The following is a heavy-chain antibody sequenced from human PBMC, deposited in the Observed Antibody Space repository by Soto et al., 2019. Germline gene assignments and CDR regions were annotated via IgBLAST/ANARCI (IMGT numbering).Heavy chain of an antibody. CDR3: AKDPNGDYAGAFDS. J-gene: IGHJ4*02. V-gene: IGHV3-23*01. Sequence: EVQLLESGGGLVQPGGSLRLSCRASGFSFSNFALTWVRQAPGKGLEWVSSIGGNGDITHYADSLKGRFTISRDNSRNTLFLHMNSLRADDTAVYYCAKDPNGDYAGAFDSWGQGTLVTVSS. D-gene: IGHD4-17*01. CDR1: GFSFSNFA. CDR2: IGGNGDIT.